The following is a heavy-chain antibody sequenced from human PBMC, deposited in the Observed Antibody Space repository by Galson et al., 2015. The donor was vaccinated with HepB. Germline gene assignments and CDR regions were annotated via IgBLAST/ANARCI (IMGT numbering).Heavy chain of an antibody. V-gene: IGHV1-18*01. J-gene: IGHJ3*02. CDR2: ISAYNGNT. CDR3: ARGRGRYCSSTSCYDAFDI. D-gene: IGHD2-2*01. CDR1: GYTFTSYG. Sequence: SVKVSCKASGYTFTSYGISWVRQAPGQGLEWMGWISAYNGNTNYAQKLQGRVTMTTDTSTSTAYMELRSLRSDDTAVYYCARGRGRYCSSTSCYDAFDIWGQGTMVTVSS.